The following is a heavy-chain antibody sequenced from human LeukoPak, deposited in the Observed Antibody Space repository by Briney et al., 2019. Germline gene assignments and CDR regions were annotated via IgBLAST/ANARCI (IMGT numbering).Heavy chain of an antibody. Sequence: SQTLSLTCAVSGGSISSGGYSWSWIRQPPGKGLEWIGYIYHSGSTYCNPSLKSRVTISVDRSKNQFSLKLSSVTAADTAVYYCARDHDAFDIWGQGTMVTVSS. CDR3: ARDHDAFDI. CDR1: GGSISSGGYS. CDR2: IYHSGST. V-gene: IGHV4-30-2*01. J-gene: IGHJ3*02.